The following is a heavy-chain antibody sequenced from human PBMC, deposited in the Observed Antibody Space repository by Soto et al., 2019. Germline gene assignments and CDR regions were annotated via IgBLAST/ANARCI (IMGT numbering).Heavy chain of an antibody. CDR3: AKDLFPQDTIFGVVTPYGMDV. J-gene: IGHJ6*02. CDR2: ISYDGSNK. D-gene: IGHD3-3*01. Sequence: GGSLRLSCAASGFTFSSYGMHWVRQAPGKGLEWVAVISYDGSNKYYADSVKGRFTISRDNSKNTLYLQMNSLRAEDTAVYYCAKDLFPQDTIFGVVTPYGMDVWGQGTTVTVSS. CDR1: GFTFSSYG. V-gene: IGHV3-30*18.